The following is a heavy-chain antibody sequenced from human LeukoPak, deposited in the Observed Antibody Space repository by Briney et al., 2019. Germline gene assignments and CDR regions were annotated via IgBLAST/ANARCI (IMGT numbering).Heavy chain of an antibody. CDR3: ARVAPKYYYGSGSLTLKY. V-gene: IGHV1-8*01. D-gene: IGHD3-10*01. CDR2: MNPNSGNT. CDR1: GYTFTSYD. Sequence: GASVKVSCKASGYTFTSYDINWVRRATGQGLEWMGWMNPNSGNTGYAQKFQGRVTMTRNTSISTAYMELSSLRSEDTAVYYCARVAPKYYYGSGSLTLKYWGQGTLVTVSS. J-gene: IGHJ4*02.